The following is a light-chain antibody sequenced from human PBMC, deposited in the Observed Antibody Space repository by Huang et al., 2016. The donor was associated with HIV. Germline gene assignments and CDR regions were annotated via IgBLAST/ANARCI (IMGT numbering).Light chain of an antibody. CDR3: LQHHGYPRT. CDR1: QGIAYY. Sequence: DIQLTQSPSAMSASVGDRVSITCRASQGIAYYLAWFQQKPGGAPKRLIYAASSLQSGVPSRFSGSGSGTKFTLTISRLQPEDFATYYCLQHHGYPRTFGQGTKV. CDR2: AAS. J-gene: IGKJ1*01. V-gene: IGKV1-17*03.